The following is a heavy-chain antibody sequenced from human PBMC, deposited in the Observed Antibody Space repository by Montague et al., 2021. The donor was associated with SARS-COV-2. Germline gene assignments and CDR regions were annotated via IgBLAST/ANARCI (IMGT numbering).Heavy chain of an antibody. CDR3: ANRGVRYQRGVRYYFDY. CDR2: ISDSGGST. Sequence: SLRLSCAASGFTFSVYGMSWVRQAPGKGLEWASGISDSGGSTYYADSVXGRFTISRDNSKNTLYLQMNSLRAEDTAVYYCANRGVRYQRGVRYYFDYWGQGTLVTVSS. V-gene: IGHV3-23*01. J-gene: IGHJ4*02. D-gene: IGHD3-9*01. CDR1: GFTFSVYG.